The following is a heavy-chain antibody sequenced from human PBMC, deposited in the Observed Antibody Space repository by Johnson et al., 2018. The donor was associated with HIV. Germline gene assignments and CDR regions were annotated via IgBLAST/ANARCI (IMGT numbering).Heavy chain of an antibody. Sequence: VQLVESGGGLVQPGGSLRLSCAASGFAFRTYWMVWVRQVPGKRPVWVARIYNDGSRTTYADSVRGRFTISRDNAKYTVDLQMNSLRVEETAVYYCAKDRYYDSSGPDAFDIWGQGTMVTVSS. CDR2: IYNDGSRT. CDR3: AKDRYYDSSGPDAFDI. V-gene: IGHV3-74*03. J-gene: IGHJ3*02. CDR1: GFAFRTYW. D-gene: IGHD3-22*01.